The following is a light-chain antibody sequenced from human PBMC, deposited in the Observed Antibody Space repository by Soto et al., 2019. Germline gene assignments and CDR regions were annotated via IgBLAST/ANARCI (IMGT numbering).Light chain of an antibody. CDR1: QRVTNN. J-gene: IGKJ1*01. CDR3: QQHHNWAST. CDR2: GAA. Sequence: ETVLTQSPATLSLSPGETATLSCRASQRVTNNLAWYQWKLGQPPRLLIYGAATRATGIPVRFRGSGSGTEFTLTISSLQSEDSAVYYCQQHHNWASTFGQGTRVELK. V-gene: IGKV3-15*01.